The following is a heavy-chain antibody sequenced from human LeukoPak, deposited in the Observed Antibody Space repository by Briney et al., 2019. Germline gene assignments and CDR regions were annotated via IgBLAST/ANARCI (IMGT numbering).Heavy chain of an antibody. CDR1: GYTLTELS. J-gene: IGHJ4*02. V-gene: IGHV1-24*01. D-gene: IGHD3-22*01. CDR3: ATEVDYYDSSGYYTVDY. CDR2: FDPEDGET. Sequence: ASVKVSCKVSGYTLTELSMHWVRQAPGKGLEWMGGFDPEDGETIYSQQFQGRVTMTEDTSTDTAYMELSSLRSEDTAVHYCATEVDYYDSSGYYTVDYWGQGTLVIVSS.